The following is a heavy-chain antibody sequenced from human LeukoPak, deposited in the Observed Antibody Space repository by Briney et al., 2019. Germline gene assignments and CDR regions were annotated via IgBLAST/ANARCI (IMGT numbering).Heavy chain of an antibody. V-gene: IGHV4-59*01. D-gene: IGHD2-15*01. CDR3: ARVKAVGAAYFDY. Sequence: PSETLSLTCTVSGGSISSYYWSWIRQPPGKGLEWIGYIYYSGSTNYNPSLKSRVTISVDTSKNQFSLKLSSVTAADTAVYYCARVKAVGAAYFDYWGQGTLVTVSS. CDR2: IYYSGST. J-gene: IGHJ4*02. CDR1: GGSISSYY.